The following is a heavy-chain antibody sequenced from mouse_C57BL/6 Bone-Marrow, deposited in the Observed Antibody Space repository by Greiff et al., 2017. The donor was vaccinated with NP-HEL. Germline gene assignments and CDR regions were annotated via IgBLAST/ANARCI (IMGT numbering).Heavy chain of an antibody. CDR1: GYTFTGYW. CDR2: ILPGSGST. CDR3: AGGNWGWYFDV. D-gene: IGHD4-1*01. V-gene: IGHV1-9*01. J-gene: IGHJ1*03. Sequence: VQLQQSGAELMKPGASVKLSCKASGYTFTGYWIEWVKQRPGHGLEWIGEILPGSGSTNYNEKFKGTATFTADTSSNTAYLQLSSLTTEDSAIYYCAGGNWGWYFDVWGTGTTVTVTS.